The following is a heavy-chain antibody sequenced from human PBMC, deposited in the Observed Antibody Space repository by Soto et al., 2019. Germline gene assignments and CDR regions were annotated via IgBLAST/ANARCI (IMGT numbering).Heavy chain of an antibody. Sequence: PGGSLRLSCAASGFTFSSYGMHWVRQAPGKGLEWVAVIWYDGSNKYYADSVKGRFTISRDNSKNTLYLQMNSLRAEDTAVYYCAGGPLVGATKGAFDIWGQGTMVTVSS. J-gene: IGHJ3*02. CDR1: GFTFSSYG. CDR3: AGGPLVGATKGAFDI. V-gene: IGHV3-33*01. D-gene: IGHD1-26*01. CDR2: IWYDGSNK.